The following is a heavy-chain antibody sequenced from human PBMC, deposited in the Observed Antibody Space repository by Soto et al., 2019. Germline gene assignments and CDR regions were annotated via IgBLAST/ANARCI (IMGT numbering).Heavy chain of an antibody. CDR3: ARSSRYQYDSSEGNFDY. V-gene: IGHV4-4*02. CDR2: MYHTGST. D-gene: IGHD3-22*01. Sequence: QVQLQESGPGLVKPSGTLSLTCAVSGVSISSNNWWRWVRQPPGEGLEWIGEMYHTGSTNYNPSLKSRVTISVDKSKNHFSLELNSVTAADTAVYYCARSSRYQYDSSEGNFDYWGQGTLVTVSS. CDR1: GVSISSNNW. J-gene: IGHJ4*02.